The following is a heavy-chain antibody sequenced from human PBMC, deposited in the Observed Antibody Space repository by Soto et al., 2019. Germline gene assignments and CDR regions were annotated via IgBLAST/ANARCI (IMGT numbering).Heavy chain of an antibody. Sequence: PGGSLRLSCAASGLTVSSSYMSWVRQAPGKGLQWVSVIYSAGSTYYANSVKGRFTISRDICKNTLYLQLNSLRAEDTATYYCAKSSPGRLLDFDYWGQGTLVTVSS. CDR3: AKSSPGRLLDFDY. J-gene: IGHJ4*02. CDR2: IYSAGST. V-gene: IGHV3-53*01. CDR1: GLTVSSSY. D-gene: IGHD3-3*01.